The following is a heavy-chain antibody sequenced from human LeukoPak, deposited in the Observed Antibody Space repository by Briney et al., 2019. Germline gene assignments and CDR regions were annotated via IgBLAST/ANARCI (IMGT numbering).Heavy chain of an antibody. V-gene: IGHV4-61*02. Sequence: PSETLSLTCTVSGGSISSGSYYWSWIRQPAGKGLDWVGRIYTSGSTNYNPSLKSRVTISVDTSKNQFSLKLSSVTAADTAVYYCARFRPRSGSLPHYYYGMDVWGQGTTVTVSS. D-gene: IGHD1-26*01. CDR1: GGSISSGSYY. CDR3: ARFRPRSGSLPHYYYGMDV. J-gene: IGHJ6*02. CDR2: IYTSGST.